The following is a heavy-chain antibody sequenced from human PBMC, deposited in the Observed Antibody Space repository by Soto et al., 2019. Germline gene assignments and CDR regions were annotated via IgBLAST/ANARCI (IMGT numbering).Heavy chain of an antibody. CDR3: ARAVDYYYGMDV. Sequence: PSETLSLTCTVSGGSISSYYWIWIRQPPGKGLEWIGYIYYSGSTNYNPSLKSRVTISVDTSKNQFSLKLSSVTAADTAVYYCARAVDYYYGMDVWGQGTTVTVSS. CDR1: GGSISSYY. V-gene: IGHV4-59*01. CDR2: IYYSGST. J-gene: IGHJ6*02. D-gene: IGHD6-19*01.